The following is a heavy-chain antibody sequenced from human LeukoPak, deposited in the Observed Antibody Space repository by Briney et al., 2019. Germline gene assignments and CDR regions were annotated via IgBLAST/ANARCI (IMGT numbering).Heavy chain of an antibody. V-gene: IGHV1-69-2*01. CDR1: GYTFTDYY. Sequence: ASVKISCKVSGYTFTDYYMHWVQQAPGKGLEWMGLVDPEDGETIYAEKFQGRVTITADTSTDTAYMELSSLRSEDTAVYYCARGRGYDILTGDDYWGQGTLVTVSS. J-gene: IGHJ4*02. CDR3: ARGRGYDILTGDDY. CDR2: VDPEDGET. D-gene: IGHD3-9*01.